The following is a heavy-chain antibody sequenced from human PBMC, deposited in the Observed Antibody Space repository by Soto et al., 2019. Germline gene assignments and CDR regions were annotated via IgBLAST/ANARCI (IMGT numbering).Heavy chain of an antibody. J-gene: IGHJ3*02. V-gene: IGHV1-18*01. CDR2: ISAYNGHT. CDR3: ARDRYWFSGSSDAFDS. D-gene: IGHD1-26*01. Sequence: ASVKVSCKASGYTFTNYGISWVRQAPGQGLEWMGWISAYNGHTNYAQKLQGRVTMTTDTSTSTAYLELRSLRSDDTAVYYCARDRYWFSGSSDAFDSWGQGTMVTVSS. CDR1: GYTFTNYG.